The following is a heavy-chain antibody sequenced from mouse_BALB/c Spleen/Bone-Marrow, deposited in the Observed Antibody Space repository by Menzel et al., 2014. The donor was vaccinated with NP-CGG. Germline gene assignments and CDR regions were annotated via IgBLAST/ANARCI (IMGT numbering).Heavy chain of an antibody. CDR2: INPDSNTI. J-gene: IGHJ3*01. CDR1: GFDFSRYW. V-gene: IGHV4-1*02. CDR3: ARLGYYGWFAY. Sequence: EVKVIESGGGLVQPGGSLKLSCAASGFDFSRYWMSWVRQAPGKGLQWIGEINPDSNTINYSPSLKDKFIISRDNAKNTLYLQMSKVKSEDAALYCCARLGYYGWFAYWGQGTLVTVSA. D-gene: IGHD2-3*01.